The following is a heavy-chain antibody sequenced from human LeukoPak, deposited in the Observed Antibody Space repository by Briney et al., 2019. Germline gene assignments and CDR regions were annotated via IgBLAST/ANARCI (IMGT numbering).Heavy chain of an antibody. CDR1: GFTFSSHW. V-gene: IGHV3-74*01. CDR2: INGDGRST. Sequence: PGGSLRLSCVASGFTFSSHWMHWVRQGPGKGLVWVSPINGDGRSTNYADSVKGRFTISRDNAKNSLYLQMNSLRAEDTAVYYCARAGAYYDFWSGGFWFDPWGQGTLVTVSS. J-gene: IGHJ5*02. CDR3: ARAGAYYDFWSGGFWFDP. D-gene: IGHD3-3*01.